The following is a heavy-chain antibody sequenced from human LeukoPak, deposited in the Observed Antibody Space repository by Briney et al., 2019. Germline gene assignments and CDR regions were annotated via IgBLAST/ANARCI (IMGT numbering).Heavy chain of an antibody. V-gene: IGHV3-23*01. CDR3: AAVLGRPEYFQH. J-gene: IGHJ1*01. D-gene: IGHD1-26*01. CDR1: GFTFSSYA. Sequence: GGSLRLSCAASGFTFSSYAMSWVRQAPGKGLEWVSAISGSGGSTYYADSVKGRFTISRDNSKNTLYLQMNSLRAEDTAVYYCAAVLGRPEYFQHWGQGTLVTVSS. CDR2: ISGSGGST.